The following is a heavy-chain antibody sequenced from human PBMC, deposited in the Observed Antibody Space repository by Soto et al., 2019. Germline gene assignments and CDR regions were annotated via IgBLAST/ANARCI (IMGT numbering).Heavy chain of an antibody. V-gene: IGHV4-39*02. D-gene: IGHD3-3*01. CDR3: ATVYGFVVVTQFFEY. Sequence: QLQLQESGPGLVKPSETLSLTCTVSGGSISSRSHYWGWIRQSPGKHLEWIGSSYYRGSTHYNPFLKNRVTISVDTSKNHVSLKVYSVTAADTAVYYCATVYGFVVVTQFFEYWGQGILVTVSS. CDR1: GGSISSRSHY. CDR2: SYYRGST. J-gene: IGHJ4*02.